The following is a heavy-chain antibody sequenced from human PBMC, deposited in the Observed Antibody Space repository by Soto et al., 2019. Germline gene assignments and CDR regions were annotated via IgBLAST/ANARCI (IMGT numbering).Heavy chain of an antibody. J-gene: IGHJ4*02. Sequence: QVQLVQSGAEVKKPGSSVKVSCKASGGTFSSYTISWVRQAPGQGLEWMGRIIPILGIANYAQKFQGRVTXTXXKSTSTAYMELSSLRSEDTAVYYCARYDYGGNPAHWGQGTLVTVSS. CDR3: ARYDYGGNPAH. D-gene: IGHD4-17*01. V-gene: IGHV1-69*02. CDR1: GGTFSSYT. CDR2: IIPILGIA.